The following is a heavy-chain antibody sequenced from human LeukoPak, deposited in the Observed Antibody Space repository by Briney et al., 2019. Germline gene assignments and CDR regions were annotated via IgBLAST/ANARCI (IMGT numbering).Heavy chain of an antibody. CDR3: AKVYGAAGIEF. CDR2: IRYEGSKE. V-gene: IGHV3-30*02. Sequence: GGSLRLSCAASGFTFSSLGMYWVRQAPGKGLEWVAFIRYEGSKEYYADSVKGRFTISRDNSKNTLYLQMNSLRGEDTAVYFCAKVYGAAGIEFWGQGTLVTVSS. D-gene: IGHD6-25*01. J-gene: IGHJ4*02. CDR1: GFTFSSLG.